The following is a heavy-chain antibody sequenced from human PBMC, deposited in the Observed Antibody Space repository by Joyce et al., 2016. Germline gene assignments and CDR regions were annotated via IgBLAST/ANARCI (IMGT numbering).Heavy chain of an antibody. J-gene: IGHJ6*02. CDR1: GFTFRTSS. CDR3: ARGGLVYDYSMDV. Sequence: EVQLVESGGGLVEPGGSLRISCAASGFTFRTSSMSWFRQAPGKGLEWFSAISGDSTYIFYADSVKGRFTVSRDNAKNSLYLQMNTLRAEDTAVFFCARGGLVYDYSMDVWGQGTTVTVSS. D-gene: IGHD2-8*02. V-gene: IGHV3-21*02. CDR2: ISGDSTYI.